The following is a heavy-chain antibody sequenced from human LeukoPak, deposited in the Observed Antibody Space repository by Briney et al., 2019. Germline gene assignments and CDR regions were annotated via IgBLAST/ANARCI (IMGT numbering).Heavy chain of an antibody. Sequence: ASVKVSCKASGYTFTSYGISWVRQAPGQGLEWMGWISAYNGNTNYAQKLQGRVTMTTDTSTSTAYMELRSLRSDDTAVYYCARGRIQLWLRTLYYFDYWGQGTLVTVSS. D-gene: IGHD5-18*01. CDR3: ARGRIQLWLRTLYYFDY. CDR2: ISAYNGNT. CDR1: GYTFTSYG. V-gene: IGHV1-18*01. J-gene: IGHJ4*02.